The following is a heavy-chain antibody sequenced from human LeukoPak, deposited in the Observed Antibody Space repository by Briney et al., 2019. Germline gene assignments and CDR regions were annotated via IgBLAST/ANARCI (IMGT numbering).Heavy chain of an antibody. CDR1: GFTFSSSA. J-gene: IGHJ4*02. D-gene: IGHD2-15*01. V-gene: IGHV3-23*01. Sequence: GGSLRLSCAASGFTFSSSAMSWVRQAPGKGLEWVSAISNNGGYTYYADSVRGRFTISRDNSKSTLCLQMNSLRAEDTAVYYCARQLGYCSDGSCYFPYWGQGTLVTVSS. CDR3: ARQLGYCSDGSCYFPY. CDR2: ISNNGGYT.